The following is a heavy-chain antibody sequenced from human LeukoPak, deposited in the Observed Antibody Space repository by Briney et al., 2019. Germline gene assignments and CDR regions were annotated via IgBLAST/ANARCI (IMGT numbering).Heavy chain of an antibody. CDR2: INHSGST. J-gene: IGHJ4*02. D-gene: IGHD6-19*01. CDR1: GGSFSGYY. Sequence: SETLSLTCAVYGGSFSGYYWSWIRQPPGKGLEWIGEINHSGSTNYNPSLKSRVTISVDTSKNQFSLKLSSVTAADTAVYYCARGVAVAVPRVASKSYFDYWGQGTLVTVSS. V-gene: IGHV4-34*01. CDR3: ARGVAVAVPRVASKSYFDY.